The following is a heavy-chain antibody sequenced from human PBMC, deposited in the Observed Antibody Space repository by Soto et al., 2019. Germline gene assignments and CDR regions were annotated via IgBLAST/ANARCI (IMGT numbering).Heavy chain of an antibody. V-gene: IGHV3-48*01. CDR3: AREGITVFGVVRAGYMDV. J-gene: IGHJ6*03. Sequence: EVQLVESGGGLVQPGGSLRLSCAASGFTFSSYSMNWVRQAPGKGLEWVSYISSSSSTIYYADSVKGRFTISRDNAKNSLYLQMNSLRAGDTAVYYCAREGITVFGVVRAGYMDVWGKGTTVTVSS. CDR2: ISSSSSTI. CDR1: GFTFSSYS. D-gene: IGHD3-3*01.